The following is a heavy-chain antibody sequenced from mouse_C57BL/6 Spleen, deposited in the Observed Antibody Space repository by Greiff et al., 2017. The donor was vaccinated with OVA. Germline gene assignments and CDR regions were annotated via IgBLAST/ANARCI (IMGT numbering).Heavy chain of an antibody. CDR2: IHPKSGST. J-gene: IGHJ2*01. V-gene: IGHV1-64*01. CDR3: ARRDYSNYFDY. D-gene: IGHD2-5*01. CDR1: GYTFTSYW. Sequence: QVQLQQPGAELVKPGASVKLSCKASGYTFTSYWMHWVKQRPGQGLEWIGMIHPKSGSTNYNEKFKSKATLTVDKSSSTAYMQLSSLTSEDSAVYYCARRDYSNYFDYWGQGTTLTVSS.